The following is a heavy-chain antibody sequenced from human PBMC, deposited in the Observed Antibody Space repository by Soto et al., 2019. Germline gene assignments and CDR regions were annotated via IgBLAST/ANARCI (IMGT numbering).Heavy chain of an antibody. V-gene: IGHV3-48*02. D-gene: IGHD6-19*01. J-gene: IGHJ4*02. CDR3: AKGPHTNVGWPYYFES. CDR2: SSPRGDTI. CDR1: GFSLANYP. Sequence: LRLSCVASGFSLANYPMNWVRQTPGKGLEWISYSSPRGDTIYYADSVEGRFTISRDNARNSLSLHMSSLRDEDSALYYCAKGPHTNVGWPYYFESWGQGVPVTVSS.